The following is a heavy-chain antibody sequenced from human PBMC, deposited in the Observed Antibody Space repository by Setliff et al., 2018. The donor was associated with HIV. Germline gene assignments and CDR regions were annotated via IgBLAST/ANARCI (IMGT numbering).Heavy chain of an antibody. V-gene: IGHV5-51*01. CDR1: GYRFTNYW. CDR2: IYPGDSDT. CDR3: ARHGQYGSGSYYNRPFDF. D-gene: IGHD3-10*01. Sequence: GESLKISCKGSGYRFTNYWIAWLRQMPGKGLECMGIIYPGDSDTRCSPSFEGQVTILADKSISTAYLQWSSLKASDTAMYYCARHGQYGSGSYYNRPFDFWGQGTLVTVSS. J-gene: IGHJ4*02.